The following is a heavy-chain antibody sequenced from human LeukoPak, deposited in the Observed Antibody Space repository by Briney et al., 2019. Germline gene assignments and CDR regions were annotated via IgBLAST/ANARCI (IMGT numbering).Heavy chain of an antibody. D-gene: IGHD4-17*01. CDR2: INYSGNT. V-gene: IGHV4-59*01. Sequence: PSETLSLTCTVSGNSISSYYWSWIRQPPGKGLEWMGYINYSGNTNYNPSLKSRVTISVDTSKNQFSLSLTSVTAADTAVYYCAREGRQDYVYFDCWGQGTLVTVSS. CDR1: GNSISSYY. CDR3: AREGRQDYVYFDC. J-gene: IGHJ4*02.